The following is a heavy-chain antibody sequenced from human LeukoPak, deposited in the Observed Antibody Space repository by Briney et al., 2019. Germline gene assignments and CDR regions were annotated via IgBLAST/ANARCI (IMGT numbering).Heavy chain of an antibody. CDR3: ARMIRLGELWD. Sequence: SETLSLTCTLSGDSLSSVLYYCGWVRQPPGKGLEWVGTIYSTGSTFYNPSLERRVTISVDVYMDQLSLRLNSVTAADTAVYCCARMIRLGELWDWGQGTLLTVSS. CDR1: GDSLSSVLYY. D-gene: IGHD3-16*01. CDR2: IYSTGST. V-gene: IGHV4-39*01. J-gene: IGHJ4*02.